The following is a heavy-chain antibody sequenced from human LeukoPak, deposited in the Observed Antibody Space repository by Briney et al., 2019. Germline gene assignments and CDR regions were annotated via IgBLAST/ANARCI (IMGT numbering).Heavy chain of an antibody. D-gene: IGHD3-9*01. CDR2: INHSGST. J-gene: IGHJ4*02. Sequence: SETLSLTCAVYGGSFSGYYWSWIRQPPGKGLEWIGEINHSGSTNYNPSRKSRVTISVDTSKNQFSLKLSSVTAADTAVYYCARGRPVRYFDWLPIFPELDYWGQGTLVTVSS. CDR3: ARGRPVRYFDWLPIFPELDY. CDR1: GGSFSGYY. V-gene: IGHV4-34*01.